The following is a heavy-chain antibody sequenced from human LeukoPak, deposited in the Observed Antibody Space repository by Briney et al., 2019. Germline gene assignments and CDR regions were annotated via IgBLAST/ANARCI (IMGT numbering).Heavy chain of an antibody. D-gene: IGHD3-10*01. CDR3: ARGGKVVGRGWFDP. CDR1: GGSISSGSYY. V-gene: IGHV4-61*02. J-gene: IGHJ5*02. CDR2: IYTSGST. Sequence: PSETLSLTCTVSGGSISSGSYYWSWIRQPAGKGLEWIGRIYTSGSTNYNPSLKSRVTISVDTSKNQFSLKLSSVTAADTAVYYCARGGKVVGRGWFDPWGQGTLVTVSS.